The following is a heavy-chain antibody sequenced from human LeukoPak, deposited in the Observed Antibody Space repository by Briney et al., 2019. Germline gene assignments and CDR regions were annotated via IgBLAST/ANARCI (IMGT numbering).Heavy chain of an antibody. CDR3: ARQDTILDDAFDI. D-gene: IGHD3-3*01. J-gene: IGHJ3*02. Sequence: SETLSLTCTVSGGSISSGDYYWSWIRQPPGKGLEWIGYIYYSGSAYYNPSLKSRVTISVDTSKNQFSLKLSSVTAADTAVYYCARQDTILDDAFDIWGQGTMVTVSS. CDR2: IYYSGSA. CDR1: GGSISSGDYY. V-gene: IGHV4-30-4*02.